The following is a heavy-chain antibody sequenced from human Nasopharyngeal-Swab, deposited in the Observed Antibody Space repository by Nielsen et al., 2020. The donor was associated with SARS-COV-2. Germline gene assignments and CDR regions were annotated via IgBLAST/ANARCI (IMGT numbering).Heavy chain of an antibody. D-gene: IGHD5-12*01. CDR1: GFTCSSYS. V-gene: IGHV3-21*01. Sequence: GESLKISCAASGFTCSSYSMSWVRQGPGKGLEWVSSISSSSSYIYYADSVKGRFTISRDNAKNSLYLQMNSLRAEYTAVYYCARASGYDFGYSSGMDVWGQGTTVTVSS. CDR2: ISSSSSYI. CDR3: ARASGYDFGYSSGMDV. J-gene: IGHJ6*02.